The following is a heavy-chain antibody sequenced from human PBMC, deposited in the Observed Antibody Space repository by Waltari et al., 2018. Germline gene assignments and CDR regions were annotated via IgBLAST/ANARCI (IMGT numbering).Heavy chain of an antibody. J-gene: IGHJ3*02. Sequence: QVQLQESGPGLVKPSETLSLTCTVSGGSISSYYWRWIRQPAGKGLEWIGRIYTSGSTNYNPSLKSRVTMSVDTSKNQFSLKLSSVTAADTAVYYCARGRRYYDSSGYYWRDAFDIWGQGTMVTVSS. CDR3: ARGRRYYDSSGYYWRDAFDI. CDR1: GGSISSYY. CDR2: IYTSGST. V-gene: IGHV4-4*07. D-gene: IGHD3-22*01.